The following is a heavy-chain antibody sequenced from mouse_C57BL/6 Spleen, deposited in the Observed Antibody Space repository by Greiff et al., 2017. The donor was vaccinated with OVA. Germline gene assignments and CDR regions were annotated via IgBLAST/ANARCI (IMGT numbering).Heavy chain of an antibody. Sequence: QVQLQQSGPELVKPGASVKISCKASGYAFSSSWMNWVKQRPGKGLEWIGRIYPGDGDTNYNGKFKGKATLTADKSSSTAYMQLSRLTSEDSAVYFCARGDDYPWFAYWGQGTLVTVSA. D-gene: IGHD2-4*01. CDR3: ARGDDYPWFAY. V-gene: IGHV1-82*01. CDR2: IYPGDGDT. CDR1: GYAFSSSW. J-gene: IGHJ3*01.